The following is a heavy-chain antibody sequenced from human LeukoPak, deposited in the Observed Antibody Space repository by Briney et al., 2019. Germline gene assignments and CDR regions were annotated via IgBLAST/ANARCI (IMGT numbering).Heavy chain of an antibody. V-gene: IGHV3-74*01. J-gene: IGHJ3*02. D-gene: IGHD4-23*01. Sequence: TGGSLRLSCAASGFTFSSYWKHWVRQVPGKGLVWVSRIGTDGSSTTYADYVKGRLTISRDNAKNTLCLQMNSLRAEDTAVYYCARDKYGGNSNAFDIWGQGTLVTVSS. CDR2: IGTDGSST. CDR1: GFTFSSYW. CDR3: ARDKYGGNSNAFDI.